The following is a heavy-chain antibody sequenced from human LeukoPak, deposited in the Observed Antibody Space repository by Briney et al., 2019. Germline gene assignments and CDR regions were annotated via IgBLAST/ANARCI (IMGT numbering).Heavy chain of an antibody. CDR2: IYPSDSDI. J-gene: IGHJ4*02. V-gene: IGHV5-51*01. Sequence: GESLKISCQGSGYSFPSYWIAWVRQMPGKGLESMEIIYPSDSDIRYRPSFQGQVTVSPDKSISPPYLQWSSLQASDTAMHYCARRVKLSSGTHQFNFWGQGTLVTVPS. CDR1: GYSFPSYW. CDR3: ARRVKLSSGTHQFNF. D-gene: IGHD3-10*01.